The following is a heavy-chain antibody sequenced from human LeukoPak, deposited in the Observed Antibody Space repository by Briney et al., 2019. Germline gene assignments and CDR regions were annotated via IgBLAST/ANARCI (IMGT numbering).Heavy chain of an antibody. J-gene: IGHJ4*02. CDR3: ARDLQVTAITAADS. Sequence: PGGSLRLSCAGSGFTFSSYAMHWVRQAPGKGLEWVAVISYDGSKIYYTESVKGRFTISRDNSKNTLYLQMNNLRAEDTAVYYCARDLQVTAITAADSWGQGTLVTVSS. CDR2: ISYDGSKI. D-gene: IGHD2-21*02. V-gene: IGHV3-30*04. CDR1: GFTFSSYA.